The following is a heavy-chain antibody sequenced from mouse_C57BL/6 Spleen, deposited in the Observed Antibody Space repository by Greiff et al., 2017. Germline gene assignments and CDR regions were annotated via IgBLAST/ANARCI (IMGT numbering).Heavy chain of an antibody. CDR1: GYTFTSYG. J-gene: IGHJ4*01. CDR3: ARSGKDAMDY. CDR2: IYPRSGNT. D-gene: IGHD2-1*01. V-gene: IGHV1-81*01. Sequence: QVQLQQSGAELARPGASVKLSCKASGYTFTSYGISWVKQRTGQGLEWIGEIYPRSGNTYYNEKFKGKATLTADKSSSTAYLELRSLTSEDSAVYFCARSGKDAMDYWGQGTSVTVSS.